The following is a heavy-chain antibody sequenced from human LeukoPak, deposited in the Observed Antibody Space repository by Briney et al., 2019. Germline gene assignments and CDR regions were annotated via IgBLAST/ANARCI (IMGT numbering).Heavy chain of an antibody. V-gene: IGHV4-59*01. D-gene: IGHD1-26*01. J-gene: IGHJ4*02. CDR3: ASGRPLGFDY. CDR2: IYYSGTT. Sequence: NPSETLSLTCTVSGGSISSYYWTCIRQPPGKGLEWIGYIYYSGTTNYNPSLKSRVTISVDTSKTQFSLKLSSVTAADTAVYYCASGRPLGFDYWGQGTLVTVSS. CDR1: GGSISSYY.